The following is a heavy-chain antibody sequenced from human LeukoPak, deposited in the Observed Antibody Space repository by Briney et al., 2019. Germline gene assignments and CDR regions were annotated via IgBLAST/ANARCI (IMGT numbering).Heavy chain of an antibody. V-gene: IGHV4-34*01. CDR1: GGSFSGYY. CDR3: ARGGLWVVRPVDY. J-gene: IGHJ4*02. CDR2: VNHSGST. Sequence: SETLSLTCAVSGGSFSGYYWSWVRQPPGKGLEWIGEVNHSGSTNYNPSLKSRVTISVDTSKNQFSLKLSSVTAADTAVYYCARGGLWVVRPVDYWGQGTLVSVSS. D-gene: IGHD3-10*01.